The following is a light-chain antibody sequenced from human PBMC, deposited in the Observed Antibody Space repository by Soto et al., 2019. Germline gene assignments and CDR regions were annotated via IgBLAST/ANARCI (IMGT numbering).Light chain of an antibody. Sequence: DIQLTQSPSFLSASVGERVTITCRASQGISSYLAWYQQKPGKAPKLLIYAASTLPSGIPSRFSGSGSGTEFTLTISSLQPEDFATYYGQQLNSYPPPFGGGTKLEIK. CDR1: QGISSY. J-gene: IGKJ4*01. V-gene: IGKV1-9*01. CDR3: QQLNSYPPP. CDR2: AAS.